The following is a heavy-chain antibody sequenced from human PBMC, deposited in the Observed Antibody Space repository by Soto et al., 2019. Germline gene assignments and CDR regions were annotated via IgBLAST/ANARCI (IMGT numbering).Heavy chain of an antibody. CDR3: ARWSYLDY. D-gene: IGHD3-3*01. Sequence: GGSLRLSCAASGFSFGSYALSWVRQAPGKGLEWVSTISGSAGKTFYADSVKGRFSISRDTSQSTLYLQMNSLRADDTAMYYCARWSYLDYWGQGTRVTVSS. CDR2: ISGSAGKT. CDR1: GFSFGSYA. V-gene: IGHV3-23*01. J-gene: IGHJ4*02.